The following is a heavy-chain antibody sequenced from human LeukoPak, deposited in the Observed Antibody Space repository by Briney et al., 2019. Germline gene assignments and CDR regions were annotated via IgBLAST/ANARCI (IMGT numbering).Heavy chain of an antibody. D-gene: IGHD3-10*01. V-gene: IGHV3-21*01. CDR3: ARDYGSGEPYYFDY. Sequence: PGGSLRLSCAASGFIFSNYGMHWVRQAPGKGLEWVSSISSSSSYIYYADSVKGRFTISRDNAKNSLYLQMNSLRAEDTAVYYCARDYGSGEPYYFDYWGQGTLVTVSS. J-gene: IGHJ4*02. CDR1: GFIFSNYG. CDR2: ISSSSSYI.